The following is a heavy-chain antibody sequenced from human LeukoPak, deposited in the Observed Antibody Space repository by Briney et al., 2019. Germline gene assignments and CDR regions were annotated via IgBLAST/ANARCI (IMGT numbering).Heavy chain of an antibody. CDR3: ARGVTGAYYYYYMDV. J-gene: IGHJ6*03. CDR1: GYTFTGYY. CDR2: INPNSGGT. Sequence: ASVKVSCKASGYTFTGYYMHWVRQAPGQGLEWMGWINPNSGGTNYAQKFQGRVTMTRDTSISTAYMELSSLGSDDSAVYYCARGVTGAYYYYYMDVWGKGTTVTVSS. D-gene: IGHD2-21*02. V-gene: IGHV1-2*02.